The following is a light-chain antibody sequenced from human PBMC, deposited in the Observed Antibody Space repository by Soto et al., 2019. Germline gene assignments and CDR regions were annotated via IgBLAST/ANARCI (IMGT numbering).Light chain of an antibody. CDR1: QSISGG. CDR2: DAS. Sequence: DIRLTQSPSTLSASVGDRVSITCRASQSISGGLAWYQKKPEKAPRLLIYDASNLQSGVPSTFSGSGSGTEFTLTISNLHLEDFATYYCQQYNTDSPWTFGQGTKVDIK. J-gene: IGKJ1*01. V-gene: IGKV1-5*01. CDR3: QQYNTDSPWT.